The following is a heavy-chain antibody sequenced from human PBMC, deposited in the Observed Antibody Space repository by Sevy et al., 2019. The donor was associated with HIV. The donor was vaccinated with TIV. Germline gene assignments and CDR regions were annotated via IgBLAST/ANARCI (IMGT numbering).Heavy chain of an antibody. CDR3: ARDYSDYVWGSYRLVYYYYMDV. J-gene: IGHJ6*03. CDR1: GFTFSSYW. CDR2: INSDGSST. D-gene: IGHD3-16*02. V-gene: IGHV3-74*01. Sequence: GGSLRLSCAASGFTFSSYWMHWVRQAPGKGLVWVSRINSDGSSTSYADSVKGRFTISRDNAKNTLYLQMNSLRAEDTAVDYCARDYSDYVWGSYRLVYYYYMDVWGKGTTVTVSS.